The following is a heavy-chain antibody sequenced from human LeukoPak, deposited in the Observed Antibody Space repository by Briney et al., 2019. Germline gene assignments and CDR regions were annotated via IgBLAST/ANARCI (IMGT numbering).Heavy chain of an antibody. Sequence: PGGSLRLSCAASGFTFSSYGMHWVRQAPGKGLEWVAVIWYDGSNKYYADSVKGRFTISRDNSKNTLYLQMNSLRAEDTAVYYCARDPVEWLPWYYFDYWGQGTLVTVSS. CDR1: GFTFSSYG. D-gene: IGHD3-3*01. J-gene: IGHJ4*02. CDR3: ARDPVEWLPWYYFDY. CDR2: IWYDGSNK. V-gene: IGHV3-33*01.